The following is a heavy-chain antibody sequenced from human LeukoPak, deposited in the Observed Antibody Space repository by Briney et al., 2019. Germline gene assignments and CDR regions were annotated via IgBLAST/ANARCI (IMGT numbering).Heavy chain of an antibody. V-gene: IGHV4-39*02. CDR1: GGSISSSSYY. J-gene: IGHJ3*02. Sequence: SETLSLTCTVSGGSISSSSYYWGWIRQPPGKGLEWIGSIYYSGSTYYNPSLKSRVTISVDTSKNQFSLKLSSVTAADTAVYYCAREGRDYYDVMEDAFDIWGQGTMVTVSS. D-gene: IGHD3-22*01. CDR2: IYYSGST. CDR3: AREGRDYYDVMEDAFDI.